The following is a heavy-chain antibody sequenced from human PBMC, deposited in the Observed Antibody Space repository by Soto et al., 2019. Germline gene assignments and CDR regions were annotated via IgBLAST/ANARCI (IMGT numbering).Heavy chain of an antibody. CDR1: GGTFSSYA. CDR2: IIPIFGTA. Sequence: ASVKVSCKASGGTFSSYAISWVRQAPGQGLEWMGGIIPIFGTANYAQKFQGRVTITADESTSTAYMELSSLRSEDTAVYYCASGDIVVVPAAMRYWGQGTLVTVSS. V-gene: IGHV1-69*13. J-gene: IGHJ4*02. CDR3: ASGDIVVVPAAMRY. D-gene: IGHD2-2*01.